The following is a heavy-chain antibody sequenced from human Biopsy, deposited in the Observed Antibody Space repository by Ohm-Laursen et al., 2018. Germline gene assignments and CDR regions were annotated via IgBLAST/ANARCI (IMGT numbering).Heavy chain of an antibody. D-gene: IGHD3-9*01. CDR3: VREPKTGTAEAWYFDL. V-gene: IGHV4-31*03. J-gene: IGHJ2*01. CDR2: ISYNERT. CDR1: GASVKTSGYF. Sequence: TLSLTCSVPGASVKTSGYFWAWIRQRPGKGLEWIGHISYNERTHYNPSLTSRLAISFDTSNNRISLQLRSVSVADTAVYYCVREPKTGTAEAWYFDLWGRGSPVTVPS.